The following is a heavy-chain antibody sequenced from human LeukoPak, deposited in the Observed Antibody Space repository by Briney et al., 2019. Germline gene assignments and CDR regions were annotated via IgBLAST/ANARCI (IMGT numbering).Heavy chain of an antibody. J-gene: IGHJ4*02. CDR3: AREITSGLYLLDY. D-gene: IGHD3-16*01. V-gene: IGHV4-59*12. CDR1: GGSISSYY. Sequence: SETLSLTCTVSGGSISSYYWSWIRQPPGKGLEWIGNIYYSGSTNYNPSLKTRVTMSVDTSKNQFSLNLNSVTAADTAVYYCAREITSGLYLLDYWGQGTLVTVSS. CDR2: IYYSGST.